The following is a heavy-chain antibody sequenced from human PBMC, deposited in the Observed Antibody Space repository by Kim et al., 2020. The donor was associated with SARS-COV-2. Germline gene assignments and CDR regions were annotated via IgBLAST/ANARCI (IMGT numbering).Heavy chain of an antibody. CDR3: ARSPAWSPAWISGSYYYCDY. J-gene: IGHJ4*02. CDR2: MNPNSANT. D-gene: IGHD1-26*01. Sequence: ASVKVSCKASGYTFTSYDINWVRQATGQGLEWIGWMNPNSANTGYAQKFQGRVTMTRNTSITTAYMELSSLRSEDTAVYYCARSPAWSPAWISGSYYYCDYWGQRALVTVSS. V-gene: IGHV1-8*01. CDR1: GYTFTSYD.